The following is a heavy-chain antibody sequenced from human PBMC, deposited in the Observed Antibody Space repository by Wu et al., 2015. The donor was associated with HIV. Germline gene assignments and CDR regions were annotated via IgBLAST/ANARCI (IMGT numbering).Heavy chain of an antibody. CDR1: GGTVSSYA. CDR3: ARCPPTTSGGRVSYYYYMDV. J-gene: IGHJ6*03. CDR2: IIPIFATT. V-gene: IGHV1-69*12. Sequence: QVQLVQSGAEVKKPGSSVKVSCKASGGTVSSYAISWXRQAPGQGLEWMGGIIPIFATTNYAQKFQGRVTIIADESTNTAYMELSSLRSEDTAIYYCARCPPTTSGGRVSYYYYMDVWGKGTTVTVSS. D-gene: IGHD1-26*01.